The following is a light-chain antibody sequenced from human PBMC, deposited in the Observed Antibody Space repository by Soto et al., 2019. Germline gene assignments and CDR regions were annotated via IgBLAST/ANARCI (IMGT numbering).Light chain of an antibody. V-gene: IGLV2-8*01. J-gene: IGLJ1*01. CDR2: EVN. Sequence: QSALTQPPSASGSPGQSVTISCTGTNNDIGGYTYVSWYQQLPGKAPKLMIYEVNKRPSGIPDRFSGSNSGNTATLTISRVEAGDEADYYCQVWDSSSDHYVFGTGTKVTVL. CDR1: NNDIGGYTY. CDR3: QVWDSSSDHYV.